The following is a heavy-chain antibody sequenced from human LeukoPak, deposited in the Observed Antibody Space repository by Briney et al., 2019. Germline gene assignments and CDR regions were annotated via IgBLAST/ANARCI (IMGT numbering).Heavy chain of an antibody. D-gene: IGHD4-11*01. CDR3: ARAPSTTLTDY. J-gene: IGHJ4*02. CDR2: ISSSSSTI. V-gene: IGHV3-48*01. CDR1: GFTFSSYS. Sequence: GGSLRLSCAASGFTFSSYSMNWVRQAPGKGLEWGSYISSSSSTIYYADSVKGRFTISRDNAKNSLYLQMNSLRAEDTAVYYCARAPSTTLTDYWGQGTLVAVSS.